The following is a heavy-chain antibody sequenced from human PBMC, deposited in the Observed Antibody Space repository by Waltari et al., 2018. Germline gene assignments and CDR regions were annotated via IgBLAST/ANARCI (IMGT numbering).Heavy chain of an antibody. CDR1: GYSISCAYY. J-gene: IGHJ5*02. Sequence: QVQLQESGPGLVKPSETLSLTCGVSGYSISCAYYWAWIRQPPGKGLEWIGNIYHSGSTNYNPSLKSRVTISIDTSKNQFSLKLSSVTAADTAVYYCARGAGTTSWFDPWGQGTLVTVSS. CDR2: IYHSGST. CDR3: ARGAGTTSWFDP. V-gene: IGHV4-38-2*01. D-gene: IGHD1-7*01.